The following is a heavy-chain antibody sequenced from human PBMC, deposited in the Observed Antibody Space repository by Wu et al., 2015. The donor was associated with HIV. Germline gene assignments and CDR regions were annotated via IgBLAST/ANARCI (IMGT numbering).Heavy chain of an antibody. J-gene: IGHJ3*02. V-gene: IGHV1-18*01. D-gene: IGHD3-22*01. Sequence: QVQLLQSGAEVKNPGSSVRVSCTASGGTFSNYALSWVRQAPGQGLEWMGWISAYNGNTNYAQKLQGRVTMTTDTSTSTAYMELRRLRSDDTAVYYCARMTDYYDSSGSNLGLDAFDIWGQGTMVTVSS. CDR1: GGTFSNYA. CDR2: ISAYNGNT. CDR3: ARMTDYYDSSGSNLGLDAFDI.